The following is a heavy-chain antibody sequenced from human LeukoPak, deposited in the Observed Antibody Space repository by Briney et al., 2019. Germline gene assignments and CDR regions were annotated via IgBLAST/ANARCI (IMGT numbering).Heavy chain of an antibody. CDR1: GCILSSYY. Sequence: GGSLTLTCAASGCILSSYYLHWVRQVPGMGLEWICDINDAGSMYYTDSVRGRFTVSRDYSKNYVHLELTTVTAGDTALYHCARLPRVYGHWYYDLWGRGTHVIVSS. J-gene: IGHJ2*01. CDR3: ARLPRVYGHWYYDL. V-gene: IGHV3-66*02. D-gene: IGHD2-8*01. CDR2: INDAGSM.